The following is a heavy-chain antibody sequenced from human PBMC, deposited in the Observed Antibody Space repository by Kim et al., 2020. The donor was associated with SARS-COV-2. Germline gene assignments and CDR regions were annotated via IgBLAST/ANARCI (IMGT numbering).Heavy chain of an antibody. J-gene: IGHJ3*02. CDR1: GFTFNKYA. CDR2: IGDSGART. Sequence: GGSLRLSCAVSGFTFNKYAMSWVRQAPGKGLEWVSAIGDSGARTYYADSVKGRFTISRDNSRNTLYLQMSSLRAEDTAIYYCSKDVDYYGRGYPNAFDIWGRGTMVTVSS. CDR3: SKDVDYYGRGYPNAFDI. D-gene: IGHD3-22*01. V-gene: IGHV3-23*01.